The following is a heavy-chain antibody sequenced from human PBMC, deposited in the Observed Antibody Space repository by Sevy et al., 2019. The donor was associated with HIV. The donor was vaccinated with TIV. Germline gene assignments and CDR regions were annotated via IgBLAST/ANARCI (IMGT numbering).Heavy chain of an antibody. V-gene: IGHV1-2*02. CDR3: ARDLRLRGYSYGSLDY. Sequence: ASVKVSCKASGYSFTGQYMHWVRQAPGQGLEWMGWINPNSGATNYAQEFQGRVTMTRDTSISTAYMELSGLKFDDTAVYYCARDLRLRGYSYGSLDYWGQGTLVTVSS. CDR1: GYSFTGQY. D-gene: IGHD5-18*01. J-gene: IGHJ4*02. CDR2: INPNSGAT.